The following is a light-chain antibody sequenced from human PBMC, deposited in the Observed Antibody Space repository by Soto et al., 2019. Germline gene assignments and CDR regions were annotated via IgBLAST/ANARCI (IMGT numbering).Light chain of an antibody. V-gene: IGLV2-11*01. CDR3: CSYAGSSSFRVL. Sequence: QSALTQPPSVSGSPGQSITISCTGTSSDVGDYNRVSWYQHHPGKAPKLMIFEVTKRPSGVPDRFSGSKSGNTASLIISGLQAADEAEYYCCCCSYAGSSSFRVLFGGGTKLTVL. CDR1: SSDVGDYNR. CDR2: EVT. J-gene: IGLJ2*01.